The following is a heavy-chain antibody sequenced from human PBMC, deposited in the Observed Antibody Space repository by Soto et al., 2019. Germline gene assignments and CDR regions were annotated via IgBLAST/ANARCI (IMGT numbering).Heavy chain of an antibody. Sequence: QVQLVESGGGVVQPGRSLRLSCAASGFTFSSYAMHWVRQAPGKGLEWVAVISYDGSNNYYADSVKGRFTISRDNSKNTLYLQLNSLRDEDTAVYYCARAPGYCSSTSCHYYYYYYGMDVWGHGTTVTVSS. CDR2: ISYDGSNN. J-gene: IGHJ6*02. CDR1: GFTFSSYA. V-gene: IGHV3-30-3*01. D-gene: IGHD2-2*01. CDR3: ARAPGYCSSTSCHYYYYYYGMDV.